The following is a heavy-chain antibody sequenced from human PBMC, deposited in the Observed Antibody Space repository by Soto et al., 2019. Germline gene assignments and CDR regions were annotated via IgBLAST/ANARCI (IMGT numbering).Heavy chain of an antibody. CDR1: GYTFTNYA. J-gene: IGHJ4*02. CDR3: ARVSGYYRPDY. D-gene: IGHD5-12*01. CDR2: INAGNGNT. V-gene: IGHV1-3*05. Sequence: QVQLVQSGAEEKKPGASVKVSCKASGYTFTNYATHWVRQAPGQRLEWMGWINAGNGNTKYSQKFQGRVTITRDTSARTDYMELSSLRCEDTAVYYGARVSGYYRPDYWGQGTLVTVSS.